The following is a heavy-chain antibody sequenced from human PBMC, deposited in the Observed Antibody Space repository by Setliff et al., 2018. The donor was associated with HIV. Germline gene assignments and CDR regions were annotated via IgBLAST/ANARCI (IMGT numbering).Heavy chain of an antibody. CDR1: DASFTDYY. D-gene: IGHD4-17*01. V-gene: IGHV4-34*01. J-gene: IGHJ4*02. Sequence: PSETLSLTCAFYDASFTDYYWNWIRQPPGKGLEWIGEIHHTGHINYNPSFKSRVTMSLDMSTNQFSLKMASMTAADSAVYYCARFDVTPMTTRDYWGQGTQVTVSS. CDR3: ARFDVTPMTTRDY. CDR2: IHHTGHI.